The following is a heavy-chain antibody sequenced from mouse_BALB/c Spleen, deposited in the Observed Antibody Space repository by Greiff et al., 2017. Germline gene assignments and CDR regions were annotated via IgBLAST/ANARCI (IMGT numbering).Heavy chain of an antibody. CDR2: SRNKANDYTT. CDR3: ARELGREYYYAMDY. CDR1: GFTFSDFY. D-gene: IGHD4-1*01. J-gene: IGHJ4*01. Sequence: EVQGVESGGGLVQPGGSLRLSCATSGFTFSDFYMEWVRQPPGKRLEWIAASRNKANDYTTEYSASVKGRFIVSRDTSQSILYLQMNALRAEDTAIYYCARELGREYYYAMDYWGQGTSVTVSS. V-gene: IGHV7-1*02.